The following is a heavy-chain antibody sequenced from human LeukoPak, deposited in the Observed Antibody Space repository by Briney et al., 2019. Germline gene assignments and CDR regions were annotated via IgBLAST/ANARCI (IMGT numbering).Heavy chain of an antibody. CDR2: MNPNSGNT. V-gene: IGHV1-8*03. CDR3: ARGKVVPAAIGLFYYYYMDV. D-gene: IGHD2-2*01. Sequence: ASVKVSCKASGYTFTSYDINWVRQATGQGLEWIGWMNPNSGNTGYAQKFQGRVTITRNTSISTAYMELSSLRSEDTAVYYCARGKVVPAAIGLFYYYYMDVWGKGTTVTVSS. CDR1: GYTFTSYD. J-gene: IGHJ6*03.